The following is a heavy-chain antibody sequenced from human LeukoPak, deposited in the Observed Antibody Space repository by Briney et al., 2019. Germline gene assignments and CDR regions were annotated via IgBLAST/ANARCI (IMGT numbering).Heavy chain of an antibody. CDR1: GFIFSNYA. Sequence: PGRSLRLSCAASGFIFSNYAIHWVRQAPGKGLEWVAFIRFDGSDRYYTDPVKGRFTLYRDISRNTLYLQMNSLRADDTAVYYCAKAGAMILQHYFDYWGQGTLVTVSS. CDR3: AKAGAMILQHYFDY. J-gene: IGHJ4*02. V-gene: IGHV3-30*02. D-gene: IGHD3-22*01. CDR2: IRFDGSDR.